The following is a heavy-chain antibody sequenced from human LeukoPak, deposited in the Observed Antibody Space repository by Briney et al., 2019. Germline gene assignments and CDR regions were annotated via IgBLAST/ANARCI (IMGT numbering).Heavy chain of an antibody. V-gene: IGHV3-30*02. CDR1: GFTFSSYG. D-gene: IGHD3-22*01. CDR3: AKGSKLVVITRDHYMAV. J-gene: IGHJ6*03. Sequence: PGGSLRLSCAASGFTFSSYGMYWVRQAPGKGLEWVAFIRYDGSNKYYADSVKGRFTISRDNSKNTLYLQMNSLRAGDTAVYYCAKGSKLVVITRDHYMAVWGKGTTVTISS. CDR2: IRYDGSNK.